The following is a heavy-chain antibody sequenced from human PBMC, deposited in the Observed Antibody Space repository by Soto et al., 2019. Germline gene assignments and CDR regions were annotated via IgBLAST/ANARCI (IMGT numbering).Heavy chain of an antibody. V-gene: IGHV3-23*01. Sequence: EVQLLESGGGFVQPGGSLRLSCAGSGFTFINYAMNWVRQAPGKGLEWVSSISGGGDAAFFPDSVRGRFTIYRDNSKNTVTLQMNSLGVDDTAVYYCARKILGSTSRPNYWYFDLWGRGTLVTVSS. CDR3: ARKILGSTSRPNYWYFDL. D-gene: IGHD2-2*01. CDR1: GFTFINYA. J-gene: IGHJ2*01. CDR2: ISGGGDAA.